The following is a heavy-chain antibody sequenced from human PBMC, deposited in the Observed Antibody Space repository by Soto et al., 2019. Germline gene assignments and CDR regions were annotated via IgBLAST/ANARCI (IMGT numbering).Heavy chain of an antibody. CDR3: ARHGVDYGDYASYYYYGMDV. CDR1: GGSISSSTYY. D-gene: IGHD4-17*01. Sequence: QVQLQESGPGLVKPSETLSLTCTVSGGSISSSTYYWGWIRQPPGKGLEWIGFIYYSGSAYYNPSLKSRVTISIDTSKNQFSLKLTSVTAADTAVFYCARHGVDYGDYASYYYYGMDVWGRGTTVTVSS. V-gene: IGHV4-39*01. CDR2: IYYSGSA. J-gene: IGHJ6*02.